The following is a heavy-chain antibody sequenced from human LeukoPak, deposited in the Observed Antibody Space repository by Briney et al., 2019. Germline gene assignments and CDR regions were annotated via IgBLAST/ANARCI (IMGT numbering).Heavy chain of an antibody. CDR3: ARHEKLGQFDY. V-gene: IGHV4-59*08. CDR2: VYYSGSA. J-gene: IGHJ4*02. D-gene: IGHD3-10*01. Sequence: MTSETLSLTCTVSSGSISRYYWSWIRQPPGKGLEWIGYVYYSGSANYNPSLKGRVTISVDTSKNQFSLKLSSVTAADTAVYYCARHEKLGQFDYWGQGTLVTVSS. CDR1: SGSISRYY.